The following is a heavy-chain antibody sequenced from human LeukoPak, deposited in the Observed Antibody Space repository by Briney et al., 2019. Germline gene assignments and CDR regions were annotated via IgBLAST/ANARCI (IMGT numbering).Heavy chain of an antibody. Sequence: ASVKVSCKASGYTFTSYGISWVRQAPGQGLEWMGWISAYNGNTNYAQKLQGRVTMTTDTSTSTAYMELSRLRSDDTAVYYCARSQYPNYYDSSGPVDYWGQGTLVTVSS. D-gene: IGHD3-22*01. CDR1: GYTFTSYG. V-gene: IGHV1-18*01. CDR3: ARSQYPNYYDSSGPVDY. CDR2: ISAYNGNT. J-gene: IGHJ4*02.